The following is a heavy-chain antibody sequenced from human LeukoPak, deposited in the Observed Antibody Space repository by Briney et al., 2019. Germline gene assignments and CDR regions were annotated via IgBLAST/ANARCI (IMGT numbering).Heavy chain of an antibody. CDR3: ARDLRGGWYAFDI. Sequence: GGSLRLSCAASGFTFSSYAMSWVRQAPGKGLEWVSAISGSGGSTYYADSVKGRFTISRDNSKNTLYLQMNSLRAEDTAVYYCARDLRGGWYAFDIWGQGKMVTVSS. D-gene: IGHD6-19*01. V-gene: IGHV3-23*01. J-gene: IGHJ3*02. CDR2: ISGSGGST. CDR1: GFTFSSYA.